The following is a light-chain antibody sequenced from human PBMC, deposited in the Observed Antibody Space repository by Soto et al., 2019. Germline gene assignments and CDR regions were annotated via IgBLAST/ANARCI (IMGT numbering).Light chain of an antibody. J-gene: IGKJ2*01. CDR2: GAS. CDR1: QNINSN. Sequence: ETVMTQSPATLSVSPGEKATLSCRASQNINSNLAWYQQKPGQAPRLLIAGASIRATDVPARFSGSGSGTEFTLTINSLQSEDFAVYFCQQYNNWPLYTFGQGTKLEIK. CDR3: QQYNNWPLYT. V-gene: IGKV3-15*01.